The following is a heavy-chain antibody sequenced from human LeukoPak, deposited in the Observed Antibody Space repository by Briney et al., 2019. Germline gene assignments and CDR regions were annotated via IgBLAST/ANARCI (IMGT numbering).Heavy chain of an antibody. D-gene: IGHD5-18*01. V-gene: IGHV7-4-1*02. CDR1: GGTFSSYA. CDR2: INTNTGNP. Sequence: GASVKVSCKASGGTFSSYAISWVRQAPGQGLEWMGWINTNTGNPTYAQGFTGRFVFSLDTSVTTAYLQISSLKAEDTAMYYCARSDTAMAYAHWGQGILVTVSS. J-gene: IGHJ4*02. CDR3: ARSDTAMAYAH.